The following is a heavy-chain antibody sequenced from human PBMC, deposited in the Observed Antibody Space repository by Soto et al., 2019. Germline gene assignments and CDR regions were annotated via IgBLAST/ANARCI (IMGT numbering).Heavy chain of an antibody. CDR2: INHSGST. D-gene: IGHD3-9*01. V-gene: IGHV4-30-4*01. CDR3: ARGRHILTGYYRDLNYGMDV. J-gene: IGHJ6*02. Sequence: SETLSLTCTVSGDSISSGDSCWSWIRQPPDKGLEWIGHINHSGSTNYNPSLKSRVTISVDTSKNQFSLKLSSVTAADTAVYYCARGRHILTGYYRDLNYGMDVWGQGTTVTVSS. CDR1: GDSISSGDSC.